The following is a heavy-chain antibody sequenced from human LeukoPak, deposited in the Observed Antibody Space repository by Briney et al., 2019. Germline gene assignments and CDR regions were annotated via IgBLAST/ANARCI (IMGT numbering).Heavy chain of an antibody. CDR1: GGSISSYY. Sequence: SETLSLTCTVSGGSISSYYWSWIRQPPGKGLEWIGYIYYSGSTNYNPSLKSRVTISVDTSKNQFSLKLSSVTAADTAVYYCARSLRDGYNFGDFDYWGQGTLVTVSS. CDR2: IYYSGST. J-gene: IGHJ4*02. D-gene: IGHD5-24*01. V-gene: IGHV4-59*08. CDR3: ARSLRDGYNFGDFDY.